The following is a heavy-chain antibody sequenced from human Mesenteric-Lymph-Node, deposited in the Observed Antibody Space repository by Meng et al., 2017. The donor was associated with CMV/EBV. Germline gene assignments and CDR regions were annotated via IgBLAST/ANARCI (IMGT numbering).Heavy chain of an antibody. CDR1: GFTFSSYS. V-gene: IGHV3-21*01. J-gene: IGHJ5*02. CDR2: IYSCGST. Sequence: GESLKISCAASGFTFSSYSMNWVRQAPGKGLEWVSVIYSCGSTYYADSVKGRFTISRDNAMNSLYLQMTSLKAEDTAVYYCARVYYGGYGLHPWGQGTLVTVSS. D-gene: IGHD4-17*01. CDR3: ARVYYGGYGLHP.